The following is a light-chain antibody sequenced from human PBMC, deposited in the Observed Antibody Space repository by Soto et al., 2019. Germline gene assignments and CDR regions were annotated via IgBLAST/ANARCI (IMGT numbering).Light chain of an antibody. V-gene: IGKV3-20*01. J-gene: IGKJ1*01. CDR2: GAS. Sequence: DIVLTQSPGTLSLSPGDRATLSCRASQSVSTSYLAWYQQKPGQAPRLLIYGASSRATGIPDRFSGSGSGTDFTLTISGLEPEDFAVYYCQQYGNPRGTFGQGTKVDIK. CDR3: QQYGNPRGT. CDR1: QSVSTSY.